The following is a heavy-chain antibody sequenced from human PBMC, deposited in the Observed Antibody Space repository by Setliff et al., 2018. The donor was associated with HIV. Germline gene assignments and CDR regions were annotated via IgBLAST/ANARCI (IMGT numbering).Heavy chain of an antibody. CDR1: GGSISSGSYY. Sequence: SETLSLTCTVSGGSISSGSYYWSWIRQPAGKGLEWIGRIYTSGSTNYNPSLESRVTISVDTSKNQFSLKLSSVTAADTAVYYCARPSTRGYSYAVYDYWGQGTLVTVSS. J-gene: IGHJ4*02. CDR2: IYTSGST. V-gene: IGHV4-61*02. CDR3: ARPSTRGYSYAVYDY. D-gene: IGHD5-18*01.